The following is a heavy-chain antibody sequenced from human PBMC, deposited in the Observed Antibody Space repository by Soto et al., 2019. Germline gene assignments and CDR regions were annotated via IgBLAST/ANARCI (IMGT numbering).Heavy chain of an antibody. CDR3: ARSLQPDYGDYGSDY. Sequence: GASVKVSCKASGGTFSSYAISWVRQAPGQGLEWMGGIIPIFGTANYAQKFQGRVTITADESTSTAYMELSSLRSEDTAVYYCARSLQPDYGDYGSDYWGQGTLVTVSS. D-gene: IGHD4-17*01. CDR1: GGTFSSYA. J-gene: IGHJ4*02. CDR2: IIPIFGTA. V-gene: IGHV1-69*13.